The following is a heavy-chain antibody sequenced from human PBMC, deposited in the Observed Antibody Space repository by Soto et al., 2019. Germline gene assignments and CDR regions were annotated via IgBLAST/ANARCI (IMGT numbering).Heavy chain of an antibody. J-gene: IGHJ5*02. CDR3: ARVGIELFGDLSVWFDP. V-gene: IGHV1-8*01. CDR2: MNPNSGNT. D-gene: IGHD3-10*02. Sequence: QVQLVQSGAEVKKPGASVTVSCKASGYTFSNHDINWVRQATGQGLEWMGWMNPNSGNTGYAQKFQGRVTMTRDTYISTGYMELSSLRSEDTAVYYCARVGIELFGDLSVWFDPWGQGTRVTVSS. CDR1: GYTFSNHD.